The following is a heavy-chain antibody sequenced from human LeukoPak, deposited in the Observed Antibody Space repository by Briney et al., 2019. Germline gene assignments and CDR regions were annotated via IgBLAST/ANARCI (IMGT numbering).Heavy chain of an antibody. CDR2: INHSGST. Sequence: SETLSLTCAVYGGSFSGYYWSWIRQPPGKGLEWIGEINHSGSTNYNPSLKSRVTISVDTSKNQFSLKLSSVTAADTAVYYCARSHIVGATPAFDIWGQGTMVTVSS. D-gene: IGHD1-26*01. J-gene: IGHJ3*02. V-gene: IGHV4-34*01. CDR1: GGSFSGYY. CDR3: ARSHIVGATPAFDI.